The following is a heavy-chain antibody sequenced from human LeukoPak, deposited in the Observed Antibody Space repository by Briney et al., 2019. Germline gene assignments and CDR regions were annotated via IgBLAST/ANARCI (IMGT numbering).Heavy chain of an antibody. V-gene: IGHV3-23*01. J-gene: IGHJ5*02. Sequence: GGSLRLSCAASGFTFSSYAMSWVRQAPGKGLEWVSVISFSGGSTDYADSVKGRFTIYRDNSKHRLYMQMNSLRRDDTAVYYCAKDRAGGSVWYVLDPWGEGTLVTVSS. D-gene: IGHD6-13*01. CDR3: AKDRAGGSVWYVLDP. CDR1: GFTFSSYA. CDR2: ISFSGGST.